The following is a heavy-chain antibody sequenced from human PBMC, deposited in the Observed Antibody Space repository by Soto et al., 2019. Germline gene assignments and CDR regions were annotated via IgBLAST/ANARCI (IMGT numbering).Heavy chain of an antibody. J-gene: IGHJ5*02. D-gene: IGHD6-6*01. CDR1: GGSISSGGYY. V-gene: IGHV4-31*03. Sequence: QVQLQESGPGLVKPSQTLSLTCTVSGGSISSGGYYWSWIRQHPGKGLEWIGYIYYSGSTYYNPSLKGRVTISEDTSKNQFSLKLSSVTAADTAVYYCARYIAARPKWFAPGGQGTLVTVSS. CDR2: IYYSGST. CDR3: ARYIAARPKWFAP.